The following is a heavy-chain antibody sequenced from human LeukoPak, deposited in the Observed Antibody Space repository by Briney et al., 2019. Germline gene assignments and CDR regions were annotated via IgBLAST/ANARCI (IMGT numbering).Heavy chain of an antibody. D-gene: IGHD6-6*01. Sequence: SGRSLRLSCEASGLTFRRYAMHWVRQAPGKGLEWVAVISYDGSKKYYSDSVKGRFTISRDNAKNSLYLQMNSLRAEDMALYYCAKDISYSSSSGYFQHWGQGTLVTVSS. J-gene: IGHJ1*01. V-gene: IGHV3-30*18. CDR3: AKDISYSSSSGYFQH. CDR1: GLTFRRYA. CDR2: ISYDGSKK.